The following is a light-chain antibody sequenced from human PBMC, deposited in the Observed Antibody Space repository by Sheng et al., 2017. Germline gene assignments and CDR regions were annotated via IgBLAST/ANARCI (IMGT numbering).Light chain of an antibody. V-gene: IGKV3-15*01. CDR2: SAS. CDR3: QQYHNWPSTT. CDR1: QSVSSN. J-gene: IGKJ5*01. Sequence: EIVMTQSPATLSVSPGERATLSCRASQSVSSNLAWYQQKPGQAPRPLIYSASTRAAGIPARFSGSGSGTEFTLTISSLQSEDFAVYYCQQYHNWPSTTFGQGTRLDIK.